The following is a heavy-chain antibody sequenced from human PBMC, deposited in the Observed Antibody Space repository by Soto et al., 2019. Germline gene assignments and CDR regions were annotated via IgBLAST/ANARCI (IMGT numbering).Heavy chain of an antibody. CDR1: GFSFRSYW. CDR3: AREMYDFWSGYPRNWFDP. V-gene: IGHV3-7*03. D-gene: IGHD3-3*01. CDR2: IKHDGSET. Sequence: HPVGSLRLSCAATGFSFRSYWMTWVRQSPGKGLEWVANIKHDGSETFYVDSVEGRFTISRDNAKNSLYLQMDSLRAEDTAVYYCAREMYDFWSGYPRNWFDPWGQGTLVTVSS. J-gene: IGHJ5*02.